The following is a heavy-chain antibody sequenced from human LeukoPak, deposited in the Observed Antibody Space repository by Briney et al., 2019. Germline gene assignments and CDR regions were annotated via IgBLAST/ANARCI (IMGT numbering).Heavy chain of an antibody. J-gene: IGHJ6*03. CDR3: ARGSDCSSTSCYPYYYYYMDV. Sequence: SVTVSCKASGGTFTSYAINWVRQAPGQGLEWMGGIIPIFGRANYAQKFQGRVTITTDESTSTAYMELSSLRSEDTAVYYCARGSDCSSTSCYPYYYYYMDVWGKGTTVTVSS. V-gene: IGHV1-69*05. CDR2: IIPIFGRA. CDR1: GGTFTSYA. D-gene: IGHD2-2*01.